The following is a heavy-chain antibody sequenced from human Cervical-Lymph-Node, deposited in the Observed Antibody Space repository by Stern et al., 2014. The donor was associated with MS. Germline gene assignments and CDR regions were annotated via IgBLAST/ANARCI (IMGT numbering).Heavy chain of an antibody. Sequence: EVQLVESGGGLVQPGGSLRLSCAASGFTVSSNYMSWVRQAPGKGLEWVSVIYSGGSTYYADSVKGRFTISRHNSKNTLYLQMNSLRAEDTAVYYCARDGATGKEDYYFDYWGQGTLVTVSS. D-gene: IGHD1-26*01. CDR3: ARDGATGKEDYYFDY. J-gene: IGHJ4*02. CDR1: GFTVSSNY. V-gene: IGHV3-53*04. CDR2: IYSGGST.